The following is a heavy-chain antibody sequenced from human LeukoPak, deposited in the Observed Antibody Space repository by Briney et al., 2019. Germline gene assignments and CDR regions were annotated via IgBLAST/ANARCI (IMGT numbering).Heavy chain of an antibody. CDR1: GFTFSRYW. Sequence: GGSLRLSCAASGFTFSRYWMSWVRQAPGKGLEWVANIKQDGSEKYYVDSVKGRFTISRDNAKNSLYLQMNSLRAEDTAVYYCARGDGYNYEVDYWGQGTLVTVSS. D-gene: IGHD5-24*01. V-gene: IGHV3-7*01. CDR3: ARGDGYNYEVDY. J-gene: IGHJ4*02. CDR2: IKQDGSEK.